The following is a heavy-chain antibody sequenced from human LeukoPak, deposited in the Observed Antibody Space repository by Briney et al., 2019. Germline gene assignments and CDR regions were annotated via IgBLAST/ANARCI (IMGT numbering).Heavy chain of an antibody. V-gene: IGHV3-23*01. CDR2: ISVSATAT. J-gene: IGHJ4*02. CDR3: ARNRGVRGVIINYFDY. CDR1: GFSFSSYG. D-gene: IGHD3-10*01. Sequence: GGSLRLSCAASGFSFSSYGMAWVRQAPGQGLEWVAVISVSATATNYAASVKGRFTISRDNSKNTLYLQMNSLRAEDTAVYYCARNRGVRGVIINYFDYWGQGTLVTVSS.